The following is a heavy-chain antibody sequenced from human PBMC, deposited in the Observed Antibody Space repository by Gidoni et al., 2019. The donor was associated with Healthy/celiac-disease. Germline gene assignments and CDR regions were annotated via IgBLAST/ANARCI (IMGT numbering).Heavy chain of an antibody. J-gene: IGHJ4*02. Sequence: EVQLVESGGGLVQPGGSLRLSCAASGFTFSSYWMHWVRQAPGKGLVWVSRINSEGSSTSYADSVKGRFTIARDNAKNTLYLQMNSLRAEDTAVYYCARADRQAYYDSSGYHDYWGQGTLVTVSS. D-gene: IGHD3-22*01. CDR2: INSEGSST. V-gene: IGHV3-74*01. CDR3: ARADRQAYYDSSGYHDY. CDR1: GFTFSSYW.